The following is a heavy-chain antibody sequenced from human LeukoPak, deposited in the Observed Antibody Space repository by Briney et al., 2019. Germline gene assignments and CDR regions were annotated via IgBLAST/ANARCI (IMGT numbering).Heavy chain of an antibody. D-gene: IGHD3-10*01. V-gene: IGHV4-38-2*02. Sequence: SETLSLTCTVSGYSIISGSYWAWVRQTPGNGLEWIAEINHSGSTNYNPSLKSRVTVSIDTSKNQFSLKLTSVTAADTGIYFCARHGLGRGVYITRQYNYYMDVWGTGTTVTVSS. CDR3: ARHGLGRGVYITRQYNYYMDV. J-gene: IGHJ6*03. CDR1: GYSIISGSY. CDR2: INHSGST.